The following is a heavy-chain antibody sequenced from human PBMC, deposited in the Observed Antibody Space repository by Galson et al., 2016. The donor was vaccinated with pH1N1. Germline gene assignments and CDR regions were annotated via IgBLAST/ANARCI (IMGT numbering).Heavy chain of an antibody. J-gene: IGHJ4*02. CDR2: IGSNERTT. CDR3: ARESPFTY. V-gene: IGHV3-64*02. CDR1: GFTFSAYA. Sequence: SLRLSCAASGFTFSAYAMHWVRQAPGKGLEYVSVIGSNERTTYYADSVNGRFTISRDNSKNTVYLQMGSLRAEDMAVYYCARESPFTYWGQGTLVTVSS.